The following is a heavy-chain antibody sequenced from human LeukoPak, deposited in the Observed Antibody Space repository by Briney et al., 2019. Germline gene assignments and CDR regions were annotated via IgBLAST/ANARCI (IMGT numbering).Heavy chain of an antibody. CDR3: AREDTAMVIPFDY. Sequence: GGSLRLSCAASGFTFSSYSMNWVRQAPGKGVEWVSSISSSSSYIYYADSVKGRFTISRDNAKNSLYLQMNSLRAEDTAVYYCAREDTAMVIPFDYWGQGTLVTVSS. V-gene: IGHV3-21*01. J-gene: IGHJ4*02. D-gene: IGHD5-18*01. CDR1: GFTFSSYS. CDR2: ISSSSSYI.